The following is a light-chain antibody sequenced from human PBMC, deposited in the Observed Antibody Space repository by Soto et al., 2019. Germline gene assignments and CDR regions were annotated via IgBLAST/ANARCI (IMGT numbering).Light chain of an antibody. CDR2: DTN. V-gene: IGLV1-51*01. CDR1: GSNTGNNF. CDR3: GVWDSALSLWL. Sequence: QSVLTQPPSVSAAPGQKVTISCSGGGSNTGNNFVSWYQQFPQTAPKLLIYDTNKRPSGIPDRFSGSKSGTSATLDIDRLQTADEADYYCGVWDSALSLWLFGGGTKVTVL. J-gene: IGLJ3*02.